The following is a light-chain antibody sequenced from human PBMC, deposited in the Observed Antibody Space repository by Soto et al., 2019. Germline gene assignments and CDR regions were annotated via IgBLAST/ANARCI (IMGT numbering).Light chain of an antibody. J-gene: IGLJ2*01. CDR3: GLYTSSSTVV. V-gene: IGLV2-14*01. CDR2: DVS. Sequence: QSALTQPASVSGSPGQSITISCTGTSSDIDDYNYVSWYQQHPGKAPKLMVYDVSYRPSGVSNRFSGSMSGSTASLTISWLQAEDEADYYCGLYTSSSTVVFGGGTKLTVL. CDR1: SSDIDDYNY.